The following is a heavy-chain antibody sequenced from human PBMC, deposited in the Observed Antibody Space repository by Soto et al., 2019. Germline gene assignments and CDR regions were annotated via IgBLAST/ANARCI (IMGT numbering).Heavy chain of an antibody. D-gene: IGHD1-20*01. CDR3: ASFQRLEYNWNEYYFDY. Sequence: XSVKVSCKASVYTFTSYDINWVRQATGQGLEWMGWMNPNSGNTGYAQKFQGRVTMTRNTSISTAYMELSSLRSEDTAVYYCASFQRLEYNWNEYYFDYWGQGTLVTVSS. J-gene: IGHJ4*02. CDR2: MNPNSGNT. V-gene: IGHV1-8*01. CDR1: VYTFTSYD.